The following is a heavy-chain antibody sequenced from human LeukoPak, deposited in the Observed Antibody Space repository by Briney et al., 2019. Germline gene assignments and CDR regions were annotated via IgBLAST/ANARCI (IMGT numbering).Heavy chain of an antibody. V-gene: IGHV3-21*01. CDR2: IGGSSSYI. D-gene: IGHD3-9*01. J-gene: IGHJ4*02. Sequence: GGSLRLSCAASGFSFSSYSMNWVRQAPGKGLEWVSSIGGSSSYIYYADSMKGRFAISRDNAKNSLFLQLNSLRAEDTAVYYCARDTDMSFDYWGQGTLVTVSS. CDR1: GFSFSSYS. CDR3: ARDTDMSFDY.